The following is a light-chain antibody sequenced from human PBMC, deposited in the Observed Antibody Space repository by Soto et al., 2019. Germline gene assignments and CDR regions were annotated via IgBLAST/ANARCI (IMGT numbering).Light chain of an antibody. Sequence: DMQMTQSPSSLSASVGDRVTITCQASQDISNYLNWYQQKPGKAPKLLIYDASNLETRVPSRFSGSGSGTDFTFTISSLQPEDIATYYCQQYDNLPCFGGGTKVDIK. CDR1: QDISNY. CDR2: DAS. J-gene: IGKJ4*01. V-gene: IGKV1-33*01. CDR3: QQYDNLPC.